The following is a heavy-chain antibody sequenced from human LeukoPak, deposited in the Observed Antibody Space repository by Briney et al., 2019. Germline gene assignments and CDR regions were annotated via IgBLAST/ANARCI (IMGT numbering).Heavy chain of an antibody. CDR3: ARVPGGYCSSTSCYFGYYFDY. J-gene: IGHJ4*02. CDR2: INPNSGGT. Sequence: GASVKVSCKASGYTFTGYYMHWVRQAPGQGLEWMGWINPNSGGTNYAQKFQGRATMTRDTSISTAYMELSRLRSDDTAVYYCARVPGGYCSSTSCYFGYYFDYWGQGTLVTVSS. D-gene: IGHD2-2*01. CDR1: GYTFTGYY. V-gene: IGHV1-2*02.